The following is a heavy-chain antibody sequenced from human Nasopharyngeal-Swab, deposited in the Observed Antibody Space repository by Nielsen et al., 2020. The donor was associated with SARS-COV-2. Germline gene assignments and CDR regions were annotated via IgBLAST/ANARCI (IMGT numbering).Heavy chain of an antibody. V-gene: IGHV4-59*01. CDR2: IHDSGTS. D-gene: IGHD5-12*01. Sequence: RQAPGKGLEWIGFIHDSGTSYYNPSLKSRVTMAVDTSKNQISLKLGSVTAADTAVFYCAGGGYDYSFDWWGQGTLVPSPQ. CDR3: AGGGYDYSFDW. J-gene: IGHJ4*02.